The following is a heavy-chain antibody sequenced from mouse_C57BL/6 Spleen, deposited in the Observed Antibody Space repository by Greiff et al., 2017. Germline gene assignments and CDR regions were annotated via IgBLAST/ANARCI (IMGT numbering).Heavy chain of an antibody. Sequence: VQLQQPGAELVRPGSSVKLSCKASGYTFTSYWMDWVKQRPGQGLEWIGNIYPSDSETHYNQKFKDKATLTVDKSSSTAYMPLSSLTSEDSAVYYCARVDGYYAMDYWGQGTSVTVSS. CDR1: GYTFTSYW. D-gene: IGHD2-3*01. J-gene: IGHJ4*01. CDR2: IYPSDSET. V-gene: IGHV1-61*01. CDR3: ARVDGYYAMDY.